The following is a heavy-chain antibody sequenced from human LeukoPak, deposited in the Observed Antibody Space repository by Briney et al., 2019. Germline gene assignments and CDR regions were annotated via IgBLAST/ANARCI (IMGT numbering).Heavy chain of an antibody. Sequence: APVKVSCKASGYTFSTYAMHWVRQAPGQRLEWMGWINAGNGNTKYSQEFQGRVTITRDTSASAVYMELSSLRSDDMAVYYCARVVRYSSGPLTDLLPYYFDYWGQGTLVTVSS. CDR1: GYTFSTYA. D-gene: IGHD6-19*01. V-gene: IGHV1-3*03. CDR3: ARVVRYSSGPLTDLLPYYFDY. CDR2: INAGNGNT. J-gene: IGHJ4*02.